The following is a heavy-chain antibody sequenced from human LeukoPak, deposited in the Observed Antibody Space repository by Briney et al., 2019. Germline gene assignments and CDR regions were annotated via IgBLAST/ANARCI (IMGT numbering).Heavy chain of an antibody. CDR2: IYYSGST. V-gene: IGHV4-30-4*08. D-gene: IGHD3-22*01. Sequence: PSETLSLTCTVSGGSISSGDYYWSWIRQPPRKGLEWIGYIYYSGSTYYNPYLKSRVTISVDTSKNQFSLKLSSVTAADTAVYYCARDPYDSSGYYDYWGQGTLVTVSS. CDR1: GGSISSGDYY. J-gene: IGHJ4*02. CDR3: ARDPYDSSGYYDY.